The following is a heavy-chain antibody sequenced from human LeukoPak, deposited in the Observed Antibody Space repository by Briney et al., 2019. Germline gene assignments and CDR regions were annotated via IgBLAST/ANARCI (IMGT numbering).Heavy chain of an antibody. V-gene: IGHV4-39*01. CDR2: IYYSGST. Sequence: SETLSLTCTVSGGSISSSSYYWGWIRQPPGKGLEWIGSIYYSGSTYYNPSLKSRVTISVDTSKNQFSLKLSSVTAADTAVYYCARPIPTPSSSREDYYMDVWGKGTTVTVSS. J-gene: IGHJ6*03. CDR1: GGSISSSSYY. D-gene: IGHD2-21*01. CDR3: ARPIPTPSSSREDYYMDV.